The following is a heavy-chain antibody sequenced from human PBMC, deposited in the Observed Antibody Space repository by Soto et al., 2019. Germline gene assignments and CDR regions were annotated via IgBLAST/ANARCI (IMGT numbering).Heavy chain of an antibody. D-gene: IGHD5-18*01. CDR1: GFTFRTYW. CDR2: INQEGSEK. Sequence: EVQLVESGGGLVQPGGSLRLSCGASGFTFRTYWLSWVRQVPGKGLEWVANINQEGSEKNYVDSVKGRFTISRDNAKNSLHLQMSSLRAEDTAIYYCARDGSTSWYSYDYHGMDVWGQGTTVTVSS. CDR3: ARDGSTSWYSYDYHGMDV. J-gene: IGHJ6*02. V-gene: IGHV3-7*05.